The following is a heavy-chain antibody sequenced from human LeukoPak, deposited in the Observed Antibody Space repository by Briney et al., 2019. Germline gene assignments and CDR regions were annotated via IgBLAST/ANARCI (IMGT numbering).Heavy chain of an antibody. CDR3: AKDQLNRFCSAGSCSFTPDS. V-gene: IGHV3-11*01. J-gene: IGHJ4*02. Sequence: GGSLRLSCAASGFTSSDYYMIWIRQAPGKALEWVSYVSSGSSTIYYADSVKGRFTVSRDNGKRSLYLHMNSLTAEDTALYYCAKDQLNRFCSAGSCSFTPDSWGQGTLVTVSS. CDR2: VSSGSSTI. CDR1: GFTSSDYY. D-gene: IGHD2-15*01.